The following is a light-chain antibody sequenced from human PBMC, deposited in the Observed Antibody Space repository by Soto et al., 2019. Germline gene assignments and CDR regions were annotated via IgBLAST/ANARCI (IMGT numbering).Light chain of an antibody. CDR2: DVS. V-gene: IGLV2-14*01. Sequence: QSVLTQPASVSGSPGQSIAISCTETSSDVGGYSYVSWYQQQPGKAPKLVISDVSNRPSGVSDRFSGSKSGNTASLTISGLQTEDEADYYCASYTTSSTYVFGTGTKVTVL. CDR3: ASYTTSSTYV. J-gene: IGLJ1*01. CDR1: SSDVGGYSY.